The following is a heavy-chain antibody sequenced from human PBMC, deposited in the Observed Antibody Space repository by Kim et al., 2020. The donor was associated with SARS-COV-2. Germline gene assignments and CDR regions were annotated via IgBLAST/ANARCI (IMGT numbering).Heavy chain of an antibody. Sequence: SQTLSLTCGISGDSVSSDSAAWNWIRQSPSRGLEWLGRTYYRSKWYIDYAASVRGRITIIPDTSKNHFSLQLNSVTPEDTAVYYCAGGYASAAWHDYWGQGTLVTVSS. CDR3: AGGYASAAWHDY. CDR2: TYYRSKWYI. CDR1: GDSVSSDSAA. J-gene: IGHJ4*02. V-gene: IGHV6-1*01. D-gene: IGHD6-25*01.